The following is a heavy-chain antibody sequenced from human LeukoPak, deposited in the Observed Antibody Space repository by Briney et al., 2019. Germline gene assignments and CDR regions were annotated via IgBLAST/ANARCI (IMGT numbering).Heavy chain of an antibody. CDR2: IKQDGSEK. J-gene: IGHJ6*03. CDR1: GFTFSSYW. D-gene: IGHD3-22*01. Sequence: GGSLRLSCAASGFTFSSYWMSWVRQAPGKGLEWVANIKQDGSEKYYVDSVKGRFTISRDNAKNSLYLQMNSLRAEDTAVYYCARVDSSGYLLYYYYYMDVWGKGSRSPSP. V-gene: IGHV3-7*04. CDR3: ARVDSSGYLLYYYYYMDV.